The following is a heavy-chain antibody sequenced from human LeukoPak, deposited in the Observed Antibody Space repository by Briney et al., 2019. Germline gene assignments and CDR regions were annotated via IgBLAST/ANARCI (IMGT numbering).Heavy chain of an antibody. V-gene: IGHV3-30*04. D-gene: IGHD3-10*01. CDR2: LSHNGVDK. Sequence: GGSLRLSCAASEFTLNNYPMHWVRQAPGKGLEWVTLLSHNGVDKYYADSVKGRFTVSRDNSKNTLFLQMNSLRAEDTAVYFCARGDYYDSRTYRFYFEYWGQGTLVTVSS. CDR3: ARGDYYDSRTYRFYFEY. CDR1: EFTLNNYP. J-gene: IGHJ4*02.